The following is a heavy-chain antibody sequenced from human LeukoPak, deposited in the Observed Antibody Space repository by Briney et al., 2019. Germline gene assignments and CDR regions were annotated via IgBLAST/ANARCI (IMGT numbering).Heavy chain of an antibody. J-gene: IGHJ4*02. CDR3: AREEDRSGD. CDR2: IYYRGNA. V-gene: IGHV4-39*07. CDR1: GGSIRSSGHY. Sequence: SETLSLTCTVSGGSIRSSGHYWGWIRQPPGKGLEWIGSIYYRGNAYYNPSLKSRVTISVDTSKNQFSLSLSSVTAADTAVYYCAREEDRSGDWGQGTLVTVTS. D-gene: IGHD3-22*01.